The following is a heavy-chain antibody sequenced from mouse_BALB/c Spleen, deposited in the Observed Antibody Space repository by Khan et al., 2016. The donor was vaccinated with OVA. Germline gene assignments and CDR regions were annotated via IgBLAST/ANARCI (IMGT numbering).Heavy chain of an antibody. V-gene: IGHV5-15*02. CDR2: ISDLAYTI. Sequence: EVELVESGGGLVQPGGSRKLSCAASGFTFSDYGMAWVRQAPGKGPEWVAFISDLAYTIYYADTVTGRFTISRENAENTLYLEMGSLGSEDTAISYCARGGGTAPFAYWGLGTLVTVSA. CDR3: ARGGGTAPFAY. D-gene: IGHD1-2*01. J-gene: IGHJ3*01. CDR1: GFTFSDYG.